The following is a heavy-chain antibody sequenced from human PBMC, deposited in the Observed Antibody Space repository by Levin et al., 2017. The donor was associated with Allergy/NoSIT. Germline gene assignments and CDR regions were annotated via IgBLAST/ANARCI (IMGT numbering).Heavy chain of an antibody. J-gene: IGHJ4*02. CDR2: IIPIFGTA. V-gene: IGHV1-69*06. CDR1: GGTFSSYA. CDR3: ARGSYDFWSGPFDY. Sequence: VASVKVSCKASGGTFSSYAISWVRQAPGQGLEWMGGIIPIFGTANYAQKFQGRVTITADKSTSTAYMELSSLRSEDTAVYYCARGSYDFWSGPFDYWGQGTLVTVSS. D-gene: IGHD3-3*01.